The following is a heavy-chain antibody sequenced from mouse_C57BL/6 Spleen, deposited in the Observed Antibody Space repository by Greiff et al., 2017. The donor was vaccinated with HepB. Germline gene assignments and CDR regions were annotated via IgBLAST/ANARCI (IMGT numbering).Heavy chain of an antibody. CDR3: ARITTVDVFAY. J-gene: IGHJ3*01. D-gene: IGHD1-1*01. V-gene: IGHV1-19*01. Sequence: EVQLQQSGPVLVKPGASVKMSCKASGYTFTDYYMNWVKQSHGKSLEWIGVINPYNGGTSYNQKFKGKATLTVDKSSSTAYMELNSLTSEDSAVYYCARITTVDVFAYWGQGTLVTVSA. CDR2: INPYNGGT. CDR1: GYTFTDYY.